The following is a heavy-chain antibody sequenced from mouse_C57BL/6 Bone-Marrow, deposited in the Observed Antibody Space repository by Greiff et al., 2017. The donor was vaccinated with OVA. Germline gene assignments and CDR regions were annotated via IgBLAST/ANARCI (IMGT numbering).Heavy chain of an antibody. CDR3: ARSYRWDY. J-gene: IGHJ2*01. CDR1: GYSFTGYY. CDR2: INPSTGGT. D-gene: IGHD2-3*01. V-gene: IGHV1-42*01. Sequence: VQLQQSGPELVKPGASVKISCKASGYSFTGYYMNWVKQSPEKSLEWIGEINPSTGGTTYNQKFKDTATLTENKSSSTAYMQLTSLTAEDSAVYYYARSYRWDYWGQGTTLTVS.